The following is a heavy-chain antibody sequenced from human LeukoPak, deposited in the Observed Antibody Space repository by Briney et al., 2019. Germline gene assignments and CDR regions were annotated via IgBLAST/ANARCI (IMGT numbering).Heavy chain of an antibody. CDR3: ARLTMVRGVIIPHYYYYYYMDV. V-gene: IGHV4-4*02. D-gene: IGHD3-10*01. J-gene: IGHJ6*03. CDR1: GGSISSSNW. Sequence: SETLSLTCAVSGGSISSSNWWSWVRQPPGKGLEWIGEINHSGSTNYNPSLKSRVTISVDTSKNQFSLKLSSVTAADTAVYYCARLTMVRGVIIPHYYYYYYMDVWGKGTTVTISS. CDR2: INHSGST.